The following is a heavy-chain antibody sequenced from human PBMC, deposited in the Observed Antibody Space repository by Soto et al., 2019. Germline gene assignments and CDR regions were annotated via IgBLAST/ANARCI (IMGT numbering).Heavy chain of an antibody. Sequence: GGSLRLSCAASGFTFSSYAMSWVRQAPGKGLEWVSSICAVIGCTYYADSVKGRFTISRDSLKLYLHMNSLRVEDTAVYYCAKIGIQEPGIHNWDLGTLVTVSS. D-gene: IGHD2-2*02. CDR3: AKIGIQEPGIHN. CDR1: GFTFSSYA. V-gene: IGHV3-23*01. J-gene: IGHJ4*02. CDR2: ICAVIGCT.